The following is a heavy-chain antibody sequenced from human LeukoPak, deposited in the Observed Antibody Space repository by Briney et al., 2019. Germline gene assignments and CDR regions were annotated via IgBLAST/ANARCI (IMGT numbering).Heavy chain of an antibody. Sequence: PGGSLRLSCAASGFTFSSYAMHWVRQAPGKGLEWVAVISYDGSNKYYADSVKGRFTISRDNSKNTLYLQMNSLRAEDTAVYYCAKDLSQWSFTSVFDYWGQGTLVTVSS. V-gene: IGHV3-30-3*01. CDR1: GFTFSSYA. CDR2: ISYDGSNK. D-gene: IGHD6-19*01. CDR3: AKDLSQWSFTSVFDY. J-gene: IGHJ4*02.